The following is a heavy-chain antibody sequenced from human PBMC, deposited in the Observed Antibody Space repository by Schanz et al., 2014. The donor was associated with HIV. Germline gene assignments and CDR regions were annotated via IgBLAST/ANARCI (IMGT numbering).Heavy chain of an antibody. V-gene: IGHV1-8*01. CDR3: ARKMSISNQWLRALYSNYGMDV. Sequence: QVQLVQSGAEVRKPGTSVMVSCKASGGPFSNYALNWVRQATGQGLEWMGWMNPNSGNTGFAQKFQGRVTMTRNTSINTAYMEVSGLKSEDTAVYYCARKMSISNQWLRALYSNYGMDVWGQGTTVTVSS. CDR1: GGPFSNYA. J-gene: IGHJ6*02. CDR2: MNPNSGNT. D-gene: IGHD5-12*01.